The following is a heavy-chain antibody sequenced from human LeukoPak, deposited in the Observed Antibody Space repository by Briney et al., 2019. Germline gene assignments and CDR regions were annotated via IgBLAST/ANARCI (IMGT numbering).Heavy chain of an antibody. CDR2: ISYDGSNK. J-gene: IGHJ4*02. D-gene: IGHD5-18*01. V-gene: IGHV3-30-3*01. Sequence: GRSLRLSCAASGFTFSSYAMHWVRQAPGKELEWVAVISYDGSNKYYADSVKGRFTISRDNSKNTLYLQMNSLRAEDTAVYYCARERVVYSYGSRVDYWGQGTLVTVSS. CDR3: ARERVVYSYGSRVDY. CDR1: GFTFSSYA.